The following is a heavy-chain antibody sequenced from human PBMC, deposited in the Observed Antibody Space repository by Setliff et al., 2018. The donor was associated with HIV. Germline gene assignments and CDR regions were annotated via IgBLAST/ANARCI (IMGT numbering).Heavy chain of an antibody. CDR1: GFNFTNYY. D-gene: IGHD6-19*01. CDR3: ATDLISVSPGIAVAGRDY. V-gene: IGHV1-24*01. J-gene: IGHJ4*02. CDR2: FDPGDGET. Sequence: GASVKVSCKASGFNFTNYYIHWVRQAPGEGLEWVGGFDPGDGETIYAQKFQGRVTMTEDTSTDTAYMELSSLTSEDTAVYYCATDLISVSPGIAVAGRDYWGQGTLVTVSS.